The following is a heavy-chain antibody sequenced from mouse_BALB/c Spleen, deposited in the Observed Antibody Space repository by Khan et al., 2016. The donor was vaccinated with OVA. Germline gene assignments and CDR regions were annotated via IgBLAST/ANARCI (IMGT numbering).Heavy chain of an antibody. Sequence: QIQLVQSGPELKKPGASVKISCKASGYTLTNYGMNWVKQTPGKGLKWMGCINTYTGDPTYDEDFKGRIAFSLETSASTAYLQLNNLTTEDSSTYFCARSNGNYWFEYWGQGTLVTVSA. CDR1: GYTLTNYG. CDR3: ARSNGNYWFEY. V-gene: IGHV9-3-1*01. D-gene: IGHD2-1*01. J-gene: IGHJ3*01. CDR2: INTYTGDP.